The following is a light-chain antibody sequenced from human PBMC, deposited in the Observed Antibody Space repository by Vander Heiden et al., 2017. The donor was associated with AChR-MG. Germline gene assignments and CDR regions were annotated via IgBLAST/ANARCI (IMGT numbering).Light chain of an antibody. CDR2: DAS. V-gene: IGKV3-15*01. Sequence: EIVMTQSPDTLSVSPGERATLYCRASQSVIENLAWYQQKPGQAPRLLIYDASTRATGILARFSGSGSGTEFTLTISSLQSEDFAVYYCQQYYNWPPWTFGQGTRVEIK. J-gene: IGKJ1*01. CDR3: QQYYNWPPWT. CDR1: QSVIEN.